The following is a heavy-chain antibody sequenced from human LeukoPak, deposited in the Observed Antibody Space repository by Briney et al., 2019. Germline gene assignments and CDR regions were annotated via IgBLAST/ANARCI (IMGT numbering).Heavy chain of an antibody. Sequence: GGSLRLSCAASGFTFSSYGMHWVRQAPGKGLEWVAGIWYDGSNKYYADSVKGRFTISRDNSKNTLYLQMNSLRAEDTAVYYCARDSYYDSSGYYYPLGFFDYWGQGTLVTVSS. CDR3: ARDSYYDSSGYYYPLGFFDY. CDR2: IWYDGSNK. D-gene: IGHD3-22*01. V-gene: IGHV3-33*01. J-gene: IGHJ4*02. CDR1: GFTFSSYG.